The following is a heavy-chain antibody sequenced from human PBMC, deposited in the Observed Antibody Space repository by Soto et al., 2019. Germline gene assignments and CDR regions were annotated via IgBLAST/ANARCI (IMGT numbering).Heavy chain of an antibody. CDR2: IIPIFGTA. Sequence: QVQLVQSGAEVKKPGSSVKVSCKASGGTFSSYAISWVRQAPGQGLEWMGGIIPIFGTANYAQKFQGRVTITADESTSTAYMELSSLRSEDTAVYYCARGGYSYGGYYYYGMDVWGQGTTVTVSS. J-gene: IGHJ6*02. CDR1: GGTFSSYA. D-gene: IGHD5-18*01. CDR3: ARGGYSYGGYYYYGMDV. V-gene: IGHV1-69*01.